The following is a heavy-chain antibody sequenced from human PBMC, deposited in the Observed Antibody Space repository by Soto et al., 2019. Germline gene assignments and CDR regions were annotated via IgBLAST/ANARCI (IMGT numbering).Heavy chain of an antibody. V-gene: IGHV3-53*01. Sequence: GGSLRLSCAASGFTVSNNYMTWVRQAPGKGLEWVALLHIAGNTYYADSVRGRFTVSRDNSKNTFYLQIKSLVADDTAVYYCARGWCLSHFDSWGQGALVTVSS. D-gene: IGHD2-21*01. CDR1: GFTVSNNY. CDR2: LHIAGNT. CDR3: ARGWCLSHFDS. J-gene: IGHJ4*02.